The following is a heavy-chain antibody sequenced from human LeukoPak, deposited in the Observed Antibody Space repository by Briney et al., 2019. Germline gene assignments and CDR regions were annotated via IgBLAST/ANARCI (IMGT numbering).Heavy chain of an antibody. CDR1: GFTVSSNY. D-gene: IGHD1-26*01. J-gene: IGHJ5*02. Sequence: PGGSLRLSCAASGFTVSSNYMNWVRQAPGKGLEWVSAISGSGGSTYYADSVKGRFTISRDNSKNTLYLQMNSLRAEDTAVYYCAKDREVGATGPWGQGTLVTVSS. CDR2: ISGSGGST. CDR3: AKDREVGATGP. V-gene: IGHV3-23*01.